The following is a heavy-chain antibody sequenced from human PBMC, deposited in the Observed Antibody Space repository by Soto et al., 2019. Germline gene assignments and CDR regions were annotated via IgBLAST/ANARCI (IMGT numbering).Heavy chain of an antibody. CDR1: GITLSSYA. Sequence: PGGSLRLSCAASGITLSSYAMSWVRQASGKGLEWVSAISGSGDGTYYADSVKGRFTISRDNSKNTLYLQMNSLRAEDTAVYYCATLPCLVNNDLCYNVFDLWGQGTMVTVSS. CDR3: ATLPCLVNNDLCYNVFDL. CDR2: ISGSGDGT. V-gene: IGHV3-23*01. D-gene: IGHD3-10*01. J-gene: IGHJ3*01.